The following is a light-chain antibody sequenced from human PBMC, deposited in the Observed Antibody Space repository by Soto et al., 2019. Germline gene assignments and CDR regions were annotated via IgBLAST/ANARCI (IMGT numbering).Light chain of an antibody. J-gene: IGLJ2*01. V-gene: IGLV2-14*01. CDR1: SSDVGGYNY. CDR3: SSYTSSSPLL. Sequence: QSALTQPASVSGSPGQSITISCTGTSSDVGGYNYASWYQQHPGKAPKLMIYEVSNRPSGVSNRFSGSKSGNTASLTISGLQAEDEADYYCSSYTSSSPLLFGGGTKLTVL. CDR2: EVS.